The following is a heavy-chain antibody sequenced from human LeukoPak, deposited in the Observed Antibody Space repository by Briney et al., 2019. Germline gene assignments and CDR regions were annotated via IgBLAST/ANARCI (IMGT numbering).Heavy chain of an antibody. CDR2: IRYDGSNK. CDR3: AKDRLNFWSGPDL. V-gene: IGHV3-30*02. CDR1: GFTFSSYA. Sequence: GSLRLSCAASGFTFSSYAMSWVRQAPGKGLEWVAIIRYDGSNKYYADSVKGRFAISRDNSKNTLYLQMNSLRAEDTAVYYCAKDRLNFWSGPDLWGQGTMVTVSS. J-gene: IGHJ3*01. D-gene: IGHD3-3*01.